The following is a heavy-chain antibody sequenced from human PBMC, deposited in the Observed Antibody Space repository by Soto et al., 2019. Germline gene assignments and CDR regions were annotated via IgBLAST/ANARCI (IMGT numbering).Heavy chain of an antibody. CDR3: AKVCYGSGSYSITTIFDY. J-gene: IGHJ4*02. Sequence: EVQLLESGGGLVQPGGSLRLSCAASGFTFSSYAMSWVRQAPGKGLEWVSAISGSGGSTYYADSVKGRFTISRDNSKNTLYLQMNSLRAEDTAVYYCAKVCYGSGSYSITTIFDYWGQGTLVTVSS. D-gene: IGHD3-10*01. CDR1: GFTFSSYA. V-gene: IGHV3-23*01. CDR2: ISGSGGST.